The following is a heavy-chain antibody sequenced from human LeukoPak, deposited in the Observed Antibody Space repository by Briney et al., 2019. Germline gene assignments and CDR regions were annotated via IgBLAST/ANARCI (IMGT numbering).Heavy chain of an antibody. J-gene: IGHJ4*02. CDR2: ISGGGTGT. Sequence: PGGSLRLSCAASGFTFSSYAMSWVRQAPGKGLEWVSGISGGGTGTYYADSVKGRFTISRGNSKSTLYLQMNSLRAGDTALYYCAKYGSGNFFDYWGQGTLVTVSS. CDR1: GFTFSSYA. V-gene: IGHV3-23*01. D-gene: IGHD3-10*01. CDR3: AKYGSGNFFDY.